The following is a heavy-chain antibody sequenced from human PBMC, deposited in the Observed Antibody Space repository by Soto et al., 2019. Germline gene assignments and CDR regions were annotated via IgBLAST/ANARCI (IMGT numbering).Heavy chain of an antibody. V-gene: IGHV1-18*01. Sequence: ASGKVSCEASGYTFTRYGISWGRQAPGQGLEWMGWISAYNGNTNYAQKLQGRVTMTTDTSTSTAYMELRSLRSDDTAVYYCARDIAAAGYYFDYWGQGTLVTVSS. CDR3: ARDIAAAGYYFDY. CDR2: ISAYNGNT. D-gene: IGHD6-13*01. J-gene: IGHJ4*02. CDR1: GYTFTRYG.